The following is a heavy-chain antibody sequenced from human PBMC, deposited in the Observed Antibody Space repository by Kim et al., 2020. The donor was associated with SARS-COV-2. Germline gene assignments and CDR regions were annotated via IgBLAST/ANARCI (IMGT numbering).Heavy chain of an antibody. CDR1: GGSFSGYY. CDR2: INHSGST. D-gene: IGHD6-13*01. J-gene: IGHJ4*02. Sequence: SETLSLTCAVYGGSFSGYYWSWIRQPPGKGLEWIGEINHSGSTNYNPSLKSRVTISVDTSKNQFSLKLSSVTAADTAVYYCARTSSRVSREGGEFDYWGQGTLVTVSS. CDR3: ARTSSRVSREGGEFDY. V-gene: IGHV4-34*01.